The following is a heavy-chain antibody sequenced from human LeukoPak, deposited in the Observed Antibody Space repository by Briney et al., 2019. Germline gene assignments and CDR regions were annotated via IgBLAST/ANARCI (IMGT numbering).Heavy chain of an antibody. V-gene: IGHV3-30-3*01. D-gene: IGHD2-15*01. J-gene: IGHJ4*02. CDR1: GFTFSGYA. CDR3: ARGPTPVVAASFDC. CDR2: ISYDGNNK. Sequence: GGSLRLSCAASGFTFSGYAMHWVRQAPGKGLEWVALISYDGNNKYYADSVEGRFTISRDNSKNTLYLQMNSLRAEDTAVYYCARGPTPVVAASFDCWGQGTLVTVSS.